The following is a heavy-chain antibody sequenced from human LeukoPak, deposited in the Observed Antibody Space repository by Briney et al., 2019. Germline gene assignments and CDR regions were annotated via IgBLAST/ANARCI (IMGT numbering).Heavy chain of an antibody. Sequence: PSETLSLTCTVSGGSISGYYWSWIRQPAGKGLEWIGRMYTSGSTNYNPSLKSRVTMSVDTSKNQFSLKLSSVTAADTAVYYCAREGRTMVRGVSGMDVWGQGTTVTVSS. D-gene: IGHD3-10*01. CDR2: MYTSGST. CDR3: AREGRTMVRGVSGMDV. V-gene: IGHV4-4*07. CDR1: GGSISGYY. J-gene: IGHJ6*02.